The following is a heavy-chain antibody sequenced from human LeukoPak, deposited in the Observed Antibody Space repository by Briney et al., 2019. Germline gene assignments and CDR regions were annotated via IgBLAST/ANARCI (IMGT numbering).Heavy chain of an antibody. CDR1: GFTFDDYA. D-gene: IGHD3-10*01. CDR2: ISWNSGSI. V-gene: IGHV3-9*01. CDR3: AKDLRPGKGPGYFDY. J-gene: IGHJ4*02. Sequence: GGSLRLSCAASGFTFDDYAMHWVRQAPGKGLEWVSGISWNSGSIGYADSVKGRFTISRDNAKNSLYLQMNSLRAEDTAVYYCAKDLRPGKGPGYFDYWGQGTLVTVSS.